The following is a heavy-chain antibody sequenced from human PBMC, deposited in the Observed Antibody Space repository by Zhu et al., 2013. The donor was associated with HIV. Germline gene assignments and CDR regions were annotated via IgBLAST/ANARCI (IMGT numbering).Heavy chain of an antibody. Sequence: QAQLVQSGAEVKKPGASVKVSCKASGYTFTYYGINWVRQATGQGLEWMGWMNPNSGNTGYAQKFQGRVTITRNTSISTAYMELSSLRSEDTAVYYCARGPRRDMVYGHWGQGTLVTVSS. J-gene: IGHJ4*02. CDR2: MNPNSGNT. CDR3: ARGPRRDMVYGH. V-gene: IGHV1-8*01. CDR1: GYTFTYYG. D-gene: IGHD2-8*01.